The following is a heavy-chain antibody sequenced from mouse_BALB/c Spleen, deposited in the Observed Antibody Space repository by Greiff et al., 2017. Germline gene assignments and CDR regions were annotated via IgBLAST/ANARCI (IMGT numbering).Heavy chain of an antibody. Sequence: EVQGVESGAELVKPGASVKLSCKASGYTFTSYWMHWVKQRPGQGLEWIGAIYPGNSDTSYNQKFKGKAKLTAVTSTSTAYMELSSLKNEDSAVYYCTNGSYDWFAYWGQGTLVTVSA. CDR3: TNGSYDWFAY. CDR2: IYPGNSDT. CDR1: GYTFTSYW. V-gene: IGHV1-5*01. D-gene: IGHD1-1*02. J-gene: IGHJ3*01.